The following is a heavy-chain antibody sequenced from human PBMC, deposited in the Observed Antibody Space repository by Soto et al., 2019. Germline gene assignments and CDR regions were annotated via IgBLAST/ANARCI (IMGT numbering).Heavy chain of an antibody. J-gene: IGHJ4*02. CDR1: GFTFSDYY. CDR3: ARDHAHKDYYDILTGYSDY. Sequence: GGSLRLSCAASGFTFSDYYMSWIRQAPGKGLEWVSYISSSGSTIYYADSVKGRFTISRDNAKNSLYLQMNSLRAEDTAVYYCARDHAHKDYYDILTGYSDYWGQGTLVTVSS. D-gene: IGHD3-9*01. CDR2: ISSSGSTI. V-gene: IGHV3-11*01.